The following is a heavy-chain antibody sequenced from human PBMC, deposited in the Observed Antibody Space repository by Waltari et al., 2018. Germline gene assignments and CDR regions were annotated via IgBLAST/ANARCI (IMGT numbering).Heavy chain of an antibody. CDR1: GGSISSNY. V-gene: IGHV4-4*07. J-gene: IGHJ2*01. D-gene: IGHD3-3*01. CDR3: ARDRGGNWYFDI. CDR2: IYGSGGST. Sequence: QVQLQESGPGLVKPSETLSLTCAVSGGSISSNYWTWIRQPPGKGLEWIGRIYGSGGSTDYNPSLKSRVTISTDTSKNQFSLKLSSVTAADTAVYYCARDRGGNWYFDIWGPGTPITISS.